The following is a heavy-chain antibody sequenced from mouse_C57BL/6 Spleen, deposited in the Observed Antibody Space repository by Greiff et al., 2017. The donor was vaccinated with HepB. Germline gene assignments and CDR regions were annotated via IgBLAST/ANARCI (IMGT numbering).Heavy chain of an antibody. CDR2: SRNKANDYTT. Sequence: EVNVVESGGGLVQSGRSLRLSCATSGFTFSDFYMEWVRQAPGKGLEWIAASRNKANDYTTEYSASVKGRFIVSRDTSQSILYLQMNALRAEDTAIYYCARAPGAMDYWGQGTSVTVSS. CDR1: GFTFSDFY. V-gene: IGHV7-1*01. J-gene: IGHJ4*01. CDR3: ARAPGAMDY.